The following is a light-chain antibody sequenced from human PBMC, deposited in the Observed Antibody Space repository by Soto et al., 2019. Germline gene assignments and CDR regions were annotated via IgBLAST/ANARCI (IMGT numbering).Light chain of an antibody. CDR3: HQYVTSPYT. V-gene: IGKV3-20*01. J-gene: IGKJ2*01. Sequence: DIVLTQSPGTLSVSPGESATLSCRPSQPVSTSYLAWFQKKPGQAPRLLIYATSKRASGIPDRFSGSGSGTAFTLTISRLEPEDFAVFYCHQYVTSPYTFGQGTSLEI. CDR1: QPVSTSY. CDR2: ATS.